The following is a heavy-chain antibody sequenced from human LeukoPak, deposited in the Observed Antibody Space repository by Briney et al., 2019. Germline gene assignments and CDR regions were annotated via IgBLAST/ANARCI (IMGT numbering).Heavy chain of an antibody. CDR3: ARLYGSGSNYFDY. Sequence: SETLSLTCTVSGGSISSYYWSWIRQPPGKGLEWIGYIYYSGSTYYNPSLQGRVTISVDTSKNQFSLYLNSVTAADTAVYYCARLYGSGSNYFDYWGQGILVTVSS. V-gene: IGHV4-59*12. CDR1: GGSISSYY. CDR2: IYYSGST. J-gene: IGHJ4*02. D-gene: IGHD3-10*01.